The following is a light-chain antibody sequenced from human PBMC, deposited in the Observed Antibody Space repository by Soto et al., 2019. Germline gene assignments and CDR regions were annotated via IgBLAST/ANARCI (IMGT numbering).Light chain of an antibody. CDR1: SSDVGGYNY. J-gene: IGLJ2*01. CDR3: SSYTSSSVV. Sequence: ALTQPTSVSGSPGQSITISCTGTSSDVGGYNYVSWYQQHPGKAPKLMIYDVSNRPSGVSNRFSGSKSGNTASLTISGLQAEDEADYYCSSYTSSSVVFGGGTKLTVL. CDR2: DVS. V-gene: IGLV2-14*01.